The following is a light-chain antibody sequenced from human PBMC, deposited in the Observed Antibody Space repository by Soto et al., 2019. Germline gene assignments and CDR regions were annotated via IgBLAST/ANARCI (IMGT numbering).Light chain of an antibody. V-gene: IGKV3-20*01. CDR2: GAS. CDR1: QSISSN. J-gene: IGKJ4*01. CDR3: QQYGSSPLT. Sequence: EIVLTQSPATLSLSPGERATLSCRASQSISSNLAWYQQKPGQPPRLLIYGASSRATGIPDRFSGSGSGTDFTLTISRLEPEDFAVYFCQQYGSSPLTFGGWTKVDIK.